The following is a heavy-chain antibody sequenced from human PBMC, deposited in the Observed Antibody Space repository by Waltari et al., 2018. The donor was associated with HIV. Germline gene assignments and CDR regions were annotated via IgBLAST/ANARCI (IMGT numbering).Heavy chain of an antibody. D-gene: IGHD1-26*01. V-gene: IGHV4-34*01. J-gene: IGHJ5*02. CDR2: VSHSGST. Sequence: SLSGYYWAWIRQPPGKGLEWIGEVSHSGSTKYNPSLKTRVTLSVDTSKNQFSLTMRLLTAADTAVYFCARYSGRSTKDWFDPWGQGTLVSVSS. CDR3: ARYSGRSTKDWFDP. CDR1: SLSGYY.